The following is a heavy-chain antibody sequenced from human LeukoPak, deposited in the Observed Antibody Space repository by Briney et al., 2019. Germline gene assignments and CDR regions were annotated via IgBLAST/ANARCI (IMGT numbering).Heavy chain of an antibody. Sequence: PSETLSLTCAVYGVSFSGYYWSWIRQPPGKGLEWIGEINHSGSTNYNPSLKSRVTISVDTSKNQFSLKLSSVIAADTAVYYCARRGFYGYNGFDYWGQGTLVTVSS. CDR3: ARRGFYGYNGFDY. CDR1: GVSFSGYY. V-gene: IGHV4-34*01. J-gene: IGHJ4*02. CDR2: INHSGST. D-gene: IGHD5-18*01.